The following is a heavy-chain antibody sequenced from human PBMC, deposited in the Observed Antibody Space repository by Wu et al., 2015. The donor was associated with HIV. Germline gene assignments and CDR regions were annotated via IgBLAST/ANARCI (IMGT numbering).Heavy chain of an antibody. Sequence: QVQLVQSGAEVKKPGSSVKVSCKASGGTFSSFSISWVRQAPGQGLEWMGGIIPIFGTANYAQKFQDRVTVTADDSTATAYMELSSLTSEDTAVYYCAIGRQAITMTGTLAHWGQGSLVTVSS. D-gene: IGHD3-9*01. J-gene: IGHJ4*02. CDR2: IIPIFGTA. CDR3: AIGRQAITMTGTLAH. CDR1: GGTFSSFS. V-gene: IGHV1-69*12.